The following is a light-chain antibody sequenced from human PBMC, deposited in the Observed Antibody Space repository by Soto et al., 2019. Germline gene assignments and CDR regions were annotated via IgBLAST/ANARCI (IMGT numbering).Light chain of an antibody. CDR3: QRYNDWPFA. CDR2: GVS. Sequence: EIVMTQSPATLSVSPGERVTLSCRASESLFGFLAWYQHKPGQAPRLLIYGVSTKATGVPARFSGSGSATDFTLTITSLQSYDSAVYYCQRYNDWPFAFGQGTKLEI. J-gene: IGKJ2*01. CDR1: ESLFGF. V-gene: IGKV3-15*01.